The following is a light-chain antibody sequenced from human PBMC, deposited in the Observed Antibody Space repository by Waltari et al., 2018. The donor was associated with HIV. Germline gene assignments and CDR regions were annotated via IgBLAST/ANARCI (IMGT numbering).Light chain of an antibody. CDR1: SSNIGSNT. V-gene: IGLV1-44*01. CDR2: SNN. Sequence: QSVLTQPPSASGTPGQRVTISCSGSSSNIGSNTVNWYQQLPGTAPKLLIYSNNQRPSGFPDRFSGSKSGTSASLAISGLQSEDEADYYCAAWDDSLSGRVFGTGTKVTVL. J-gene: IGLJ1*01. CDR3: AAWDDSLSGRV.